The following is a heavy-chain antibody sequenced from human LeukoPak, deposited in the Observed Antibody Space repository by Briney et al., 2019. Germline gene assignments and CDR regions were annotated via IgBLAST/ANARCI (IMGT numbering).Heavy chain of an antibody. V-gene: IGHV3-33*08. J-gene: IGHJ5*02. Sequence: PGRSLRLSCAASGFTFSSYAMHWVRQAPGKGLEWVAVIWYDGSNKYYADSVKGRFTISRDNSKNTLYLQMNSLRAEDTAVYYCARDPSNQGSGWYGWFDPWGQGTLVTVSS. CDR3: ARDPSNQGSGWYGWFDP. CDR2: IWYDGSNK. D-gene: IGHD6-19*01. CDR1: GFTFSSYA.